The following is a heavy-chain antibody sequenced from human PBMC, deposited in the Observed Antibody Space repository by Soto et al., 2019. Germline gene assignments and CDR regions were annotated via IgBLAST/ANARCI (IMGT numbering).Heavy chain of an antibody. CDR3: AHTPGYCDYDFYYIGVDV. CDR1: GFSLRTSGVG. CDR2: LYWNDNK. Sequence: GPALANPKQTLTLTCTLSGFSLRTSGVGVGWIRQPTGKALEWLALLYWNDNKLYSPSLQSRLTITKDTSKNQVVLTLTNMDPVDTGTYYCAHTPGYCDYDFYYIGVDVWGQGTPVTVSS. D-gene: IGHD4-17*01. V-gene: IGHV2-5*01. J-gene: IGHJ6*02.